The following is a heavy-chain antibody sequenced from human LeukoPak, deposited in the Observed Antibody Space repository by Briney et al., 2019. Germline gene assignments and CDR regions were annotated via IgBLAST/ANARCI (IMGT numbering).Heavy chain of an antibody. CDR3: ARDPVVVTATTDFRH. D-gene: IGHD2-21*02. Sequence: GASVKVSCKASGGTFSSYAISWVRQAPGQGLEWMGGIIPIFGTANYAQKFQGRVTITADESTSTAYTELSSLRSEGTAVYYCARDPVVVTATTDFRHWGQGTLVTVSS. J-gene: IGHJ1*01. CDR1: GGTFSSYA. CDR2: IIPIFGTA. V-gene: IGHV1-69*13.